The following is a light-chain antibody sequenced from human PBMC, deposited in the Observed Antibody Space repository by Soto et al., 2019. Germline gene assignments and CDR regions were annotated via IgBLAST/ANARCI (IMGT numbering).Light chain of an antibody. Sequence: QSVLTQPPSVSGAPGQRVTISCAGSASNIGASYDVHWYQQVPGTAPKLLIYGNFNRPSGVPDRFSGSKSGTSASLAITGLQAEDEADYYCAAWDDSLTGPVFGTGTKLTVL. CDR3: AAWDDSLTGPV. CDR2: GNF. CDR1: ASNIGASYD. J-gene: IGLJ1*01. V-gene: IGLV1-40*01.